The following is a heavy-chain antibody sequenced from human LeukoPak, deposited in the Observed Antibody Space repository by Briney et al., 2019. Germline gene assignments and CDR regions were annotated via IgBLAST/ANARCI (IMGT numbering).Heavy chain of an antibody. J-gene: IGHJ4*02. D-gene: IGHD6-19*01. CDR2: IDPSGGST. V-gene: IGHV1-46*01. Sequence: ASVKVSFKASGYTFTGYYIHWVRQAPGQGLEWMGTIDPSGGSTIYAQKFQGRVTMTRDTSTSTVYMELSSLRSEDTAVYYCAREDSSGWYDYWGQGTLVTFSS. CDR3: AREDSSGWYDY. CDR1: GYTFTGYY.